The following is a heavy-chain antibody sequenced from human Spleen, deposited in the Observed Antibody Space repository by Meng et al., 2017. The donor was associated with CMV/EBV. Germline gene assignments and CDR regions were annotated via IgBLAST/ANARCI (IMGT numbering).Heavy chain of an antibody. CDR2: ISGGGGT. J-gene: IGHJ4*02. D-gene: IGHD1-26*01. CDR1: GFNFSNFA. Sequence: SCAASGFNFSNFAMGWVRQAPGKGLEWVSAISGGGGTDYADSVQGRFTISRDNSKNTPSLQMNSLRAEDTAVYYCAKGRGGTYYVFDYWGQGTLVTVSS. CDR3: AKGRGGTYYVFDY. V-gene: IGHV3-23*01.